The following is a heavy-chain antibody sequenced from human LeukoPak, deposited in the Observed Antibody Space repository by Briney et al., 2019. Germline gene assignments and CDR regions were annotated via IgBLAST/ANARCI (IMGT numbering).Heavy chain of an antibody. CDR3: ARSRCSGGSCYANWSDP. J-gene: IGHJ5*02. D-gene: IGHD2-15*01. CDR2: IYYSGST. CDR1: GGSISSYY. V-gene: IGHV4-59*08. Sequence: SETLSLTCTVSGGSISSYYWSWIRQPPGKGLEWIGYIYYSGSTNYNPSLKSRVTISVDTSKNQFSLKLSSVTAADTAVYYCARSRCSGGSCYANWSDPWGQGTLVTVSS.